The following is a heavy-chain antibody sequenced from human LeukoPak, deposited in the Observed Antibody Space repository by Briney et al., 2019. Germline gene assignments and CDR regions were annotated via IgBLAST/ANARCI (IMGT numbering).Heavy chain of an antibody. CDR3: SRGRKGGYNYAAIDF. D-gene: IGHD5-18*01. Sequence: PSGTLSLTCTVSGYSLRSAYYWGWIRQSPGKGLEWIGAVYGGGNTHYNPSLESRVKISPDTSKNQFSLKLTSVTAADTAVYYCSRGRKGGYNYAAIDFWGQGTLVTVSS. CDR2: VYGGGNT. CDR1: GYSLRSAYY. V-gene: IGHV4-38-2*02. J-gene: IGHJ4*02.